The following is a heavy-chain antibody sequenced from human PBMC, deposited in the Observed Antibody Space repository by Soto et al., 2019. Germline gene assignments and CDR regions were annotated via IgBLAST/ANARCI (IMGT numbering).Heavy chain of an antibody. V-gene: IGHV4-59*08. Sequence: QVQLQESGPGLVRPSETLSLTCAVSDDSASSYKWSWIRQPPGRRLEWIGYIDSNGGTSYNPSLQSRVTISVDTSTKQFSLKLGSVTAADTAVYYCVRQGFGRLHGLVDVWGQGTTVTVSS. CDR1: DDSASSYK. J-gene: IGHJ6*02. D-gene: IGHD3-10*01. CDR2: IDSNGGT. CDR3: VRQGFGRLHGLVDV.